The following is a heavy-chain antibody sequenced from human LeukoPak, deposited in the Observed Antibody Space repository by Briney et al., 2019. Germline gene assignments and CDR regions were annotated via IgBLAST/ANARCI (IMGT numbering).Heavy chain of an antibody. V-gene: IGHV4-34*01. J-gene: IGHJ6*02. CDR1: GGSFSGYY. CDR3: ARDAPIRRRYYYGMDV. Sequence: SETLSLTCAVYGGSFSGYYWSWIRQPPGKGLEWIGEINHSGSTNYNPSLKSRVTISVDTSKNQFPLKLSSVTAADTAVYYCARDAPIRRRYYYGMDVWGQGTTVTVSS. CDR2: INHSGST.